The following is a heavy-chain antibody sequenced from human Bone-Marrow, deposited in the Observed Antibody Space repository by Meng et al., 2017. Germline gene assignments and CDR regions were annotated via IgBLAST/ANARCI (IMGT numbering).Heavy chain of an antibody. J-gene: IGHJ4*02. D-gene: IGHD2-21*01. Sequence: GGSLRLSCAASGFTFSSYTMNWVRQAPGKGLEWVSYISSSGSTIYYADSVKGRFTISRDNAKNSLYLQMNSLRAEDTAVYYCARVWTLNIFDYWGQGTLVTVSS. CDR3: ARVWTLNIFDY. CDR2: ISSSGSTI. V-gene: IGHV3-48*04. CDR1: GFTFSSYT.